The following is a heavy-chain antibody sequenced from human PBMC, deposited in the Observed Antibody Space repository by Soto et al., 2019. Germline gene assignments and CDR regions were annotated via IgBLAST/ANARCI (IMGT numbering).Heavy chain of an antibody. CDR2: ISGSGGST. J-gene: IGHJ6*02. D-gene: IGHD3-22*01. CDR3: AKGDDSSGYSYYYYGMDV. Sequence: PGVSLRLSCAASGFTFSSYAMSWVRQAPGKGLEWVSAISGSGGSTYYADSVKGRFTISRDNSKNTLYPQMNSLRAEDTAVYYCAKGDDSSGYSYYYYGMDVWGQGTTVTVSS. V-gene: IGHV3-23*01. CDR1: GFTFSSYA.